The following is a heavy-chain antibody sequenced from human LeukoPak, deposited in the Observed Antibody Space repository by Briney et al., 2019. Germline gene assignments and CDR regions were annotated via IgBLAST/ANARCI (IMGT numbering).Heavy chain of an antibody. D-gene: IGHD5-18*01. V-gene: IGHV3-30-3*01. CDR1: GFTISTYA. J-gene: IGHJ6*02. Sequence: GGSLRLSCVASGFTISTYAMHWVRQAPGKGLEWVAVILYDGNNKYYADSVKGRFTISRDNSKNTLYLQMNSLRAEDTAVYYCARGRKYSYGTYYYGLDVWGQGTTVTVSS. CDR3: ARGRKYSYGTYYYGLDV. CDR2: ILYDGNNK.